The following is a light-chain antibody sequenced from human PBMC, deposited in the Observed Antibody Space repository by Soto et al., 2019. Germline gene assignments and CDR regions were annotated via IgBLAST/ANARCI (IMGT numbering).Light chain of an antibody. J-gene: IGKJ5*01. CDR3: QHYHNLPIT. Sequence: DIQMTPSPSSVSSPVGDRVTISFRASHDISHWLAWYQQKPGKAPNLLIYDASSLQSGVPSRFSASGSGTDFTLTISSLQPEDIATYYCQHYHNLPITFGQGTRL. CDR2: DAS. CDR1: HDISHW. V-gene: IGKV1-12*01.